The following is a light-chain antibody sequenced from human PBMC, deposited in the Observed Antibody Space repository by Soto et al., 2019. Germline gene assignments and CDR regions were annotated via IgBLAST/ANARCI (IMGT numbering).Light chain of an antibody. CDR2: GDN. CDR1: SSNMGSNS. CDR3: AAWDGILHPIL. V-gene: IGLV1-44*01. J-gene: IGLJ2*01. Sequence: QSVLTQPPSASGTPGQRVTISCSGSSSNMGSNSVNWYQQLPGTAPKLLIYGDNQRPSGVPDRFSGSKSGTSASLAITGLQSEDEADYYCAAWDGILHPILFGGGTKLTVL.